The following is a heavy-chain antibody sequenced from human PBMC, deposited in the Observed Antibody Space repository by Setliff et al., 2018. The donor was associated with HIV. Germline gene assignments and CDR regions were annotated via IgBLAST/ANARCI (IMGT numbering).Heavy chain of an antibody. J-gene: IGHJ4*02. CDR2: IWYDGSDE. V-gene: IGHV3-33*06. CDR3: AKDYWSYSSSWYYFDY. D-gene: IGHD6-13*01. CDR1: GFTFSSYG. Sequence: VGSLRLSCTASGFTFSSYGMNWVRQAPGKGLEWVAVIWYDGSDEYYADSVKGRFTISRDDSKNTVYLQMNSLRAEDTAVYYCAKDYWSYSSSWYYFDYWGQGTLVTVSS.